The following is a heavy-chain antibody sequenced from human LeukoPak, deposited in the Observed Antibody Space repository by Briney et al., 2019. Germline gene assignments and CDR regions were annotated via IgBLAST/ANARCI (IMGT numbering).Heavy chain of an antibody. Sequence: GGSLRLSCVASGFSLETYGMHWARQAPGKGLEWLTVASFDSSHKSYADSVKGRFSISRDNSANTVFLQMNSLRSEDTAVYHCVRAYCSASDCFDAFDLWGQGTLVRVSS. CDR1: GFSLETYG. J-gene: IGHJ3*01. CDR2: ASFDSSHK. V-gene: IGHV3-30*03. D-gene: IGHD2-15*01. CDR3: VRAYCSASDCFDAFDL.